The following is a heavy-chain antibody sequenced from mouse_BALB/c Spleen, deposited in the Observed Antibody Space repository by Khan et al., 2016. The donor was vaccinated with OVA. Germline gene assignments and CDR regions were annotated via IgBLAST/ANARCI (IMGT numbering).Heavy chain of an antibody. CDR1: GFNIKDTY. Sequence: VQLQQPGAELVKPGASVKLSCSASGFNIKDTYIHWMKQRPEQGLEWIGRIDPPNDDSKYGPKFQAKATLTADTSSHTAYLQLSSLTSEDTAVYCCATHYGNPFAFWGQGTLVSVSA. D-gene: IGHD2-1*01. CDR3: ATHYGNPFAF. V-gene: IGHV14-3*02. J-gene: IGHJ3*01. CDR2: IDPPNDDS.